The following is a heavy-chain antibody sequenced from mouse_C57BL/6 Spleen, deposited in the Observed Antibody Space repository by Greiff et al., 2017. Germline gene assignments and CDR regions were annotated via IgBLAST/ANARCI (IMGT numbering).Heavy chain of an antibody. D-gene: IGHD2-10*02. V-gene: IGHV1-50*01. J-gene: IGHJ1*03. Sequence: VQLQQPGAELVKPGASVKLSCKASGYTFTSYWMQWVKQRPGQGLEWIGEIDPSDSYTNYNQKFKGKATLTVDPSSSTAYMQLSSLTSEDSAVYYCARWYGKGYFDVWGTGTTVTVSS. CDR3: ARWYGKGYFDV. CDR2: IDPSDSYT. CDR1: GYTFTSYW.